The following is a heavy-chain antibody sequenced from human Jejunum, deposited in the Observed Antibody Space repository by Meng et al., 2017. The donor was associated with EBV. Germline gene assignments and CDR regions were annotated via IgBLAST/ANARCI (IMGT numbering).Heavy chain of an antibody. Sequence: QLWEFWGGVVQAGRSLSPSCAASGLTFSNYAMPWVSQAPGKGLEWVALISYDGSDEYYADSVKGRFTISRDSSESTLYLQMNNLRAEDTAIYYCARERRGYYAEHWGQGTLVTVSS. CDR2: ISYDGSDE. CDR1: GLTFSNYA. J-gene: IGHJ1*01. D-gene: IGHD6-25*01. V-gene: IGHV3-30*03. CDR3: ARERRGYYAEH.